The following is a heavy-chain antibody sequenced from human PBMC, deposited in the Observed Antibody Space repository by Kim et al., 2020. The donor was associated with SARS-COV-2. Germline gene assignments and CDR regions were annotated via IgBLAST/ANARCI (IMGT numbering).Heavy chain of an antibody. CDR1: GFTFSSYA. D-gene: IGHD3-10*01. CDR2: ISGSGGST. J-gene: IGHJ6*02. CDR3: AKDRVKFDVSYYGMDV. Sequence: GGSLRLSCAASGFTFSSYAMSWVRQAPGKGLEWVSAISGSGGSTYYADSVKGRFTISRDNSKNTLYLQMNSLRAEDTAVYYCAKDRVKFDVSYYGMDVWGQGTTVTVSS. V-gene: IGHV3-23*01.